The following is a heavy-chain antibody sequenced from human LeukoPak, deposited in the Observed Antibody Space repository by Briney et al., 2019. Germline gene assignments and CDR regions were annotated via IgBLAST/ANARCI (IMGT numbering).Heavy chain of an antibody. J-gene: IGHJ4*02. CDR1: GFTFSSYA. CDR2: ISGSGGST. Sequence: GGSLRLSCAASGFTFSSYAMSWVRQAPGKGLEWVSAISGSGGSTYYADSVKGRFTISRDNSKNTLYLQMNSLRAEDTAVYYCASRYSSSWYAPHRNPPHFDYWGQGTLVTVSS. V-gene: IGHV3-23*01. D-gene: IGHD6-13*01. CDR3: ASRYSSSWYAPHRNPPHFDY.